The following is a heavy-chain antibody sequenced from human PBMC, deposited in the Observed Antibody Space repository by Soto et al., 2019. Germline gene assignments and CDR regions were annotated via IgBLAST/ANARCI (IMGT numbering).Heavy chain of an antibody. CDR1: GGSFSSGSYS. CDR2: IYASGST. Sequence: QVQLQESGPGLVKPSQTLSLTCTVSGGSFSSGSYSWSWIRQLPGRGLEWMGYIYASGSTFYRPYSKSRVNRLMDRSKRQFSLVLNSVTAADTAVYYCRSCPIGRVSDIWGKGTVFTVSS. CDR3: RSCPIGRVSDI. D-gene: IGHD3-10*01. J-gene: IGHJ3*02. V-gene: IGHV4-31*03.